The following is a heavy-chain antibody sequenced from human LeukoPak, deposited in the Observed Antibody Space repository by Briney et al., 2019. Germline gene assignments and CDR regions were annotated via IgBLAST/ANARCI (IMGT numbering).Heavy chain of an antibody. J-gene: IGHJ4*02. CDR3: AKSGSYYRGYFDY. V-gene: IGHV3-21*01. CDR2: ISSSSSYI. Sequence: GGSLRLSCAASGFTFSSYSMNWVRQAPGKGLEWVSSISSSSSYIYYADSVKGRFTISRDNAKNSLYLQMNSLRAEDTAVYYCAKSGSYYRGYFDYWGQGTLVTVSS. CDR1: GFTFSSYS. D-gene: IGHD1-26*01.